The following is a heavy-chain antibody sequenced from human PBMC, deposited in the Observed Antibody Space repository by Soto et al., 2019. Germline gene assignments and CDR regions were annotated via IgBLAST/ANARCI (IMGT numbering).Heavy chain of an antibody. V-gene: IGHV3-9*01. Sequence: EVQLVESGGGLVKPGRSLRLSWAASGFTFEDYAMHWVRQVPGKGLQWVSGLSWNGVTIGYEASVKGRFTISRDNAKKSLYLHMTGVRPDDTAFYYCAASRAYDSSDYSCFQYCMDVWGLGTTVTVS. CDR2: LSWNGVTI. J-gene: IGHJ6*02. CDR3: AASRAYDSSDYSCFQYCMDV. D-gene: IGHD3-22*01. CDR1: GFTFEDYA.